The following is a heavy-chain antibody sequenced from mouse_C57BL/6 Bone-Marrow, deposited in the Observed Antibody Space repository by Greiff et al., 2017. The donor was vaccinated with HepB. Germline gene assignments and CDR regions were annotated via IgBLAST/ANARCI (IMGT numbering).Heavy chain of an antibody. CDR2: INPSSGYT. CDR1: GYTFTSYT. D-gene: IGHD1-1*01. Sequence: VQLQQSGAELARPGASVKMSCKASGYTFTSYTMHWVKQRPGQGLEWIGYINPSSGYTKYNQKFKDKATLTADKSSSTAYMQLSSLTSEDSAVSYCARSRGSSYAWFAYWGQGTLVTVSA. J-gene: IGHJ3*01. CDR3: ARSRGSSYAWFAY. V-gene: IGHV1-4*01.